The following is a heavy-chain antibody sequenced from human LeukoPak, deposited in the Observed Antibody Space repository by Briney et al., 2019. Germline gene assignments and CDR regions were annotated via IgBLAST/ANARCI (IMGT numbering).Heavy chain of an antibody. D-gene: IGHD4/OR15-4a*01. Sequence: GGSLRLSCAASGFTFSRNGMHWVRQAPGKGLEWVAVIWYDGSNEYYADSVKGRFTVSRDNSKNTMYLQMNSLRAEDTAVYYRAKDRDYIMGIVDYWGQGTLVTVSS. J-gene: IGHJ4*02. CDR1: GFTFSRNG. CDR3: AKDRDYIMGIVDY. CDR2: IWYDGSNE. V-gene: IGHV3-33*06.